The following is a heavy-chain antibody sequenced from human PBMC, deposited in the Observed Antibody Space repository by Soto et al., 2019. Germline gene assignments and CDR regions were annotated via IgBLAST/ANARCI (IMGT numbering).Heavy chain of an antibody. V-gene: IGHV3-9*01. CDR3: AQDIVATTTGFDY. D-gene: IGHD5-12*01. J-gene: IGHJ4*02. CDR1: GFTFDDSA. Sequence: EVQLVESGGGLVQPGRSLRLSCAASGFTFDDSAMHWVRQAPGKGLEWVSGISWNSGSRGYADSVKGRFTISRDNAKNSLYLQLNSLRAEDTALYYCAQDIVATTTGFDYWGQGTLVTVSS. CDR2: ISWNSGSR.